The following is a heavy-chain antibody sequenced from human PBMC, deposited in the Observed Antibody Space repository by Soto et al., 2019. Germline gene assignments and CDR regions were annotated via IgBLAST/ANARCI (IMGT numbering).Heavy chain of an antibody. CDR1: GFTFSSYA. J-gene: IGHJ5*02. D-gene: IGHD2-2*01. CDR2: ISYDGSNK. V-gene: IGHV3-30-3*01. CDR3: ATWRVLVPAAIDNWFDP. Sequence: QVQLVESGGGVVQPGRSLRLSCAASGFTFSSYAMHWVRQAPGKGLEWVAVISYDGSNKYYADSVKGRFTISRDNSKNXXYLQMNSLRAEDTAVYYCATWRVLVPAAIDNWFDPWGQGTLVTVSS.